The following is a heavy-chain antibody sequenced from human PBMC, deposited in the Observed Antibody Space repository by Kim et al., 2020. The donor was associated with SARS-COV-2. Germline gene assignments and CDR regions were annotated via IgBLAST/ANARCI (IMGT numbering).Heavy chain of an antibody. D-gene: IGHD3-3*01. CDR2: IYTGDRT. CDR3: ARGSNAFWSGSFDY. CDR1: GFTVSSNY. V-gene: IGHV3-53*01. J-gene: IGHJ4*02. Sequence: GGSLRLSCAASGFTVSSNYMSWVRQAPGKGLEWVSLIYTGDRTYYADSVKGRFAISRDSSKNTLYLQMNSLRADDTALYYCARGSNAFWSGSFDYWGQGTLVPIST.